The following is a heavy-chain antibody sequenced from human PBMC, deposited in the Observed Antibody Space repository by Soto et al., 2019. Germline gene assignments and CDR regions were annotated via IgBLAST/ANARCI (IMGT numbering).Heavy chain of an antibody. CDR2: ISYDGSKK. D-gene: IGHD3-22*01. J-gene: IGHJ4*02. V-gene: IGHV3-30-3*01. Sequence: GGSLRLSCAASGFTFSSYAMHWVRQAPGKGLEWVAVISYDGSKKYYADSVKGRLTISIDNSKNTLYLQMNSLRAEDTAVYYCARDVPTDSSGYYYGTVDYWGQGTLVTVSS. CDR3: ARDVPTDSSGYYYGTVDY. CDR1: GFTFSSYA.